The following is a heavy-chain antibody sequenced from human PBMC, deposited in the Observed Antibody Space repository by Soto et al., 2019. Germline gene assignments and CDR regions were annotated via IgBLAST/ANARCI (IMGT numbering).Heavy chain of an antibody. Sequence: QVQLVESGGGVVQPGRSLRLSCAASGFTFSSYGMHWVRQAPGKGLEWVAVIWYDGSNKYYADSVKGRFTISRDNSKNTLYPQMNSLRAEDTAVYYCARDAARIAARPNPTYYFDYWGQGTLVTVSS. V-gene: IGHV3-33*01. CDR3: ARDAARIAARPNPTYYFDY. J-gene: IGHJ4*02. D-gene: IGHD6-6*01. CDR2: IWYDGSNK. CDR1: GFTFSSYG.